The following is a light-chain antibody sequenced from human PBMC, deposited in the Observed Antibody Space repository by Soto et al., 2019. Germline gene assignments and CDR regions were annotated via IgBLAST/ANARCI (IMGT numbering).Light chain of an antibody. Sequence: PISRTKTSSDVGGYNYVSWYQQHPGNAPELMIYDVSNRPSGVSNSFSGSKSGNTASLTISELQAEDEADYYCSSYTSRNSLWVFG. V-gene: IGLV2-14*04. CDR3: SSYTSRNSLWV. CDR2: DVS. CDR1: SSDVGGYNY. J-gene: IGLJ1*01.